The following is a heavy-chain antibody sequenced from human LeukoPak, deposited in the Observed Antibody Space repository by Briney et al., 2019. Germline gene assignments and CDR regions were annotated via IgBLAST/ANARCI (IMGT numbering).Heavy chain of an antibody. Sequence: GGSLRLSCAASGFTFSSYAMSWVRQAPGKGLEWVSAISGSGGSTYYADSVKGRFTISRDNSKNTLYLQMYSLRADDTAVYYCATFVEVAGTWFGPWGQGTLVTVSS. CDR3: ATFVEVAGTWFGP. V-gene: IGHV3-23*01. CDR1: GFTFSSYA. CDR2: ISGSGGST. D-gene: IGHD6-19*01. J-gene: IGHJ5*02.